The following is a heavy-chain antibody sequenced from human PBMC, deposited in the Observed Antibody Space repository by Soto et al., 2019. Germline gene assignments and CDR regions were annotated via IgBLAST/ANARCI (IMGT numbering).Heavy chain of an antibody. CDR2: ISSSSSTI. Sequence: GGSLRLSCAASGFTFSNYAMNWVRQAPGKGLEWVSYISSSSSTIYYADSVKGRFTISRDNAKNSLYLQMNSLRDEDTAVYYCAREYYDFWSGYYTLYYFDYWGQGTLVTVSS. D-gene: IGHD3-3*01. CDR3: AREYYDFWSGYYTLYYFDY. J-gene: IGHJ4*02. V-gene: IGHV3-48*02. CDR1: GFTFSNYA.